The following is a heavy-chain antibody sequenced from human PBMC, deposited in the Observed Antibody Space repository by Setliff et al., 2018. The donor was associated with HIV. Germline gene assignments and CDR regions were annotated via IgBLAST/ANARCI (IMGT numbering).Heavy chain of an antibody. J-gene: IGHJ4*02. CDR1: GFTFSSYR. CDR3: ATRIQLCY. Sequence: GGSLRLSCVASGFTFSSYRMDWFRQAPGKGLEWVSSISFGSTYIYQSDSVRGRFTISRDDAKKSLYLQMNSLRAEDTAVYYCATRIQLCYWGQGTLVTVSS. D-gene: IGHD5-18*01. CDR2: ISFGSTYI. V-gene: IGHV3-21*04.